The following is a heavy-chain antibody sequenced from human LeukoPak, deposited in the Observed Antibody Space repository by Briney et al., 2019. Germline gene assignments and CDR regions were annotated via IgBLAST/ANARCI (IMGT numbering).Heavy chain of an antibody. CDR3: ARGDYYDSSGLGRYYGLDV. CDR1: GFTVSSNY. V-gene: IGHV3-66*01. Sequence: GGSLRLSCVASGFTVSSNYMTWVRQAPGKGLEWVSLIYSGGSTYYAGSVKGRFTISRDNSKNTLYLQMNSLRAEDTAVYYCARGDYYDSSGLGRYYGLDVWGQGTTVTVSS. CDR2: IYSGGST. J-gene: IGHJ6*02. D-gene: IGHD3-22*01.